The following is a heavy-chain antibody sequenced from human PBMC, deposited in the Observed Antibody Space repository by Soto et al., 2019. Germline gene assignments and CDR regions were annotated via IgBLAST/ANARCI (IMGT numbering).Heavy chain of an antibody. CDR2: ISGSDGST. J-gene: IGHJ6*03. CDR3: AKDLDNRMRQMIFYYYLDV. Sequence: EVQLLESGGGLVQPGGSLRLSCAASGFIFNTYAMSWVRQAPGKGLEWVSTISGSDGSTYYGDSVKGRFTISRDNSKNTLYLQMNSLRPEDTAVYYCAKDLDNRMRQMIFYYYLDVWGKGTTVTVSS. D-gene: IGHD3-16*01. CDR1: GFIFNTYA. V-gene: IGHV3-23*01.